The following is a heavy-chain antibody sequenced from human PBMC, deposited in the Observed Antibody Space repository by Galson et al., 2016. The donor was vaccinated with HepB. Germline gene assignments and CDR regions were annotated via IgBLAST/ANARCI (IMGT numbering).Heavy chain of an antibody. D-gene: IGHD3-10*01. CDR2: IIPIHDIA. Sequence: SVKVSCKASGGTFSSDAINWVRQAPGQGLEWMGRIIPIHDIANSARNFQGRVTITADKSTTTAYLELSGLRSEDTAVYYCARAPPHYYGSPSYYYDSWGQGTLVTVST. J-gene: IGHJ5*01. CDR1: GGTFSSDA. CDR3: ARAPPHYYGSPSYYYDS. V-gene: IGHV1-69*04.